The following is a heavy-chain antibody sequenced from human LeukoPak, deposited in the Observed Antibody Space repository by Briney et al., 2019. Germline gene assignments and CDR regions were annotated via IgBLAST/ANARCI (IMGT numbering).Heavy chain of an antibody. Sequence: SETLSLTCTVSGGSISSYFWSWIRQPPGKGLEWIGYIYYSGSTNYNPSLKSRVTISVDTSKNQFSLKLSNLRSEDTAVYYCTREGVYSPDPTSYHRLPFDIWGKGTLVIVSS. CDR1: GGSISSYF. V-gene: IGHV4-59*12. CDR2: IYYSGST. CDR3: TREGVYSPDPTSYHRLPFDI. D-gene: IGHD3-16*02. J-gene: IGHJ3*02.